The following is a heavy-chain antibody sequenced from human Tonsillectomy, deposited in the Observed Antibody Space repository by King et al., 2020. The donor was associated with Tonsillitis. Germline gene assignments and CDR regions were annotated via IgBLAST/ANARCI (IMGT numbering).Heavy chain of an antibody. CDR2: ISNRGGRT. J-gene: IGHJ3*02. V-gene: IGHV3-23*04. CDR1: GFTFSSYA. CDR3: ARRRCSTTSCYLDDAFDI. Sequence: VQLVESGGGLVQPGGSLRLSCAASGFTFSSYAMTWVRQAPGKGLEWVSGISNRGGRTFYSDSVKGRFDISRDNSKYTLFLQMEGLRAEDTALYYCARRRCSTTSCYLDDAFDIWGQGTMVTVSS. D-gene: IGHD2-2*01.